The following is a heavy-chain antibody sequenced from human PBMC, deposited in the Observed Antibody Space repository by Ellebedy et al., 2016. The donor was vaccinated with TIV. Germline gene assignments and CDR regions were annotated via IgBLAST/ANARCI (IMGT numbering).Heavy chain of an antibody. V-gene: IGHV1-69*04. CDR3: ARELEENDSSGYYSPFYWYFDL. CDR1: GGTFSSYA. CDR2: IIPILGIA. D-gene: IGHD3-22*01. J-gene: IGHJ2*01. Sequence: AASVKVSCKASGGTFSSYAISWVRQAPGQGLEWMGRIIPILGIANYAQTFQGRVTITADKSTRTAYMELSSLRSEDTAVYYCARELEENDSSGYYSPFYWYFDLWGRGTLVTVSS.